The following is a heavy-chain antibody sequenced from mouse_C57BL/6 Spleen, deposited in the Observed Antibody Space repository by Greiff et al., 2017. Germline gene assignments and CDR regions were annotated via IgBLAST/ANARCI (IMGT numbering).Heavy chain of an antibody. CDR2: INPNNGGT. D-gene: IGHD2-3*01. V-gene: IGHV1-22*01. J-gene: IGHJ1*03. CDR3: ARWLLRDWYFDV. CDR1: GYTFTDYN. Sequence: EVQLQQSGPELVKPGASVKMSCKASGYTFTDYNMHWVKQSHGKSLEWIGSINPNNGGTSYNQKFKGKATLTVNKSSSTAYMELRSLTSEDSAVYYCARWLLRDWYFDVWGTGTTVTVSS.